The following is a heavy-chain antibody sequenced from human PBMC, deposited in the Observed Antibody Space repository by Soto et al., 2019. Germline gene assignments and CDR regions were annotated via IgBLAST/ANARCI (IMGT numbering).Heavy chain of an antibody. CDR2: IYYTGST. D-gene: IGHD3-16*01. CDR3: ARAFGSTMPSLV. J-gene: IGHJ4*02. CDR1: GGPISSYY. V-gene: IGHV4-59*01. Sequence: SETLSLTCTVSGGPISSYYWTWIRQPPGKGLEWIGYIYYTGSTDYNPSLKSRVSMSIDPHKNQFSLNLSSVTAADTAVYYCARAFGSTMPSLVWGQGTLVTVSS.